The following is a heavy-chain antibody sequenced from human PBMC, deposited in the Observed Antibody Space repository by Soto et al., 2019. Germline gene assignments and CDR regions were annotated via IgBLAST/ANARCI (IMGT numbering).Heavy chain of an antibody. D-gene: IGHD3-3*01. Sequence: QVQLVQSGAEVKKPGASVKVSCKASGYTFTSYYMHWVRQAPGQGLEWMGIINPSGGSTSYAQKFQGRVTMTRDTSTSTVYMELSSLRSEDTAVYYCARALNYDFWSGYYGGFDYWGQGTLVTVSS. CDR3: ARALNYDFWSGYYGGFDY. CDR2: INPSGGST. CDR1: GYTFTSYY. J-gene: IGHJ4*02. V-gene: IGHV1-46*01.